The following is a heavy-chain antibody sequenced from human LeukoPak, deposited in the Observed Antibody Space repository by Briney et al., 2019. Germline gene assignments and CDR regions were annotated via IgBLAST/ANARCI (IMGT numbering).Heavy chain of an antibody. V-gene: IGHV4-39*01. D-gene: IGHD2-2*03. CDR1: GGSISSSSYY. Sequence: PSETLSLTCTVSGGSISSSSYYWGWIRQPPGKGLEWIGSIYYSGSTYYNPSLKSRVTISVDTSKNQFSLKLSSVTAADTAVYYCARHNGYCSSTSCYGGFDYWGQGTLSPSPQ. J-gene: IGHJ4*02. CDR3: ARHNGYCSSTSCYGGFDY. CDR2: IYYSGST.